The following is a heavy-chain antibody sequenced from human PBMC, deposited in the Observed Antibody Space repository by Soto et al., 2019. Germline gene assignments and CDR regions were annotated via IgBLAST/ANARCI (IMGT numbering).Heavy chain of an antibody. V-gene: IGHV3-53*01. CDR3: ARDPTHYGDYAYYGMDV. D-gene: IGHD4-17*01. J-gene: IGHJ6*02. Sequence: GGSLRLSCAASGFTVSSNYMSWVRQAPGKGLEWVSVIYSGGSTYYADSVKGRFTISRDNSKNTLYLQMNSLRAEDTAVYYCARDPTHYGDYAYYGMDVRGQGTSVTVSS. CDR1: GFTVSSNY. CDR2: IYSGGST.